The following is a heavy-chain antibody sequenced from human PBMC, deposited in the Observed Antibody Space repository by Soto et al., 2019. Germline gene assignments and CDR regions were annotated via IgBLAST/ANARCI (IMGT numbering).Heavy chain of an antibody. Sequence: QVQLVQSGVEVKKPGSSVKVSCKASGGTFNSDAIDWVRQAPGQGLEWMGGIIPIFGTTNYAQKLQGRVKLTADESTRTAYMELSTLTSEDTAVYYCARGTVTGSEYNFYYYGMDVWGQGTTVIVSS. CDR3: ARGTVTGSEYNFYYYGMDV. CDR1: GGTFNSDA. J-gene: IGHJ6*02. CDR2: IIPIFGTT. V-gene: IGHV1-69*12. D-gene: IGHD1-1*01.